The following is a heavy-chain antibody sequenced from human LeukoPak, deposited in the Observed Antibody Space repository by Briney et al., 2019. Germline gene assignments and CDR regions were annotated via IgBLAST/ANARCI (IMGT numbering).Heavy chain of an antibody. V-gene: IGHV1-8*01. Sequence: ASVKVSCKASGYTFTSYDINWVRQATGQGLEWMGWMNPNSGNTGYAQKFQGRVTMTRNTSISTAYMELSSLRSEDTAVYYCARGTELRGGNSRDWFDPWGQGTLATVSS. J-gene: IGHJ5*02. CDR3: ARGTELRGGNSRDWFDP. CDR2: MNPNSGNT. D-gene: IGHD2-21*02. CDR1: GYTFTSYD.